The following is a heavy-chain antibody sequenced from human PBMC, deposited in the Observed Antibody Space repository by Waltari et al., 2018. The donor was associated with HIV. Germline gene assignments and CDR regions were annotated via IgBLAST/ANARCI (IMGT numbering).Heavy chain of an antibody. Sequence: EVQLVESGGGLVQPGGSLRLSCVASGFTFSGSVIHWVRQASGKGPEWVGQIRSKPNNYATTYAASVRGRFSISRDDSKNTAYLQMDSLKSEDTALYYCCRLGSGWGGDYWGQGTLVTVSS. CDR1: GFTFSGSV. V-gene: IGHV3-73*01. D-gene: IGHD6-19*01. CDR3: CRLGSGWGGDY. J-gene: IGHJ4*02. CDR2: IRSKPNNYAT.